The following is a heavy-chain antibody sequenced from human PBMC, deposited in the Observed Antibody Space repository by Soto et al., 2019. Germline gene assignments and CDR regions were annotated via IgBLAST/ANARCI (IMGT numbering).Heavy chain of an antibody. CDR2: IIPIFGTA. V-gene: IGHV1-69*12. CDR1: GGTFSSYA. D-gene: IGHD2-15*01. CDR3: AGPGFCSGGSCPLNYYYYYGMDV. Sequence: QVQLVQSGAEVKKPGSSVKVSCKASGGTFSSYAISWVRQAPGQGLEWMGGIIPIFGTADYAQKFQGRVTITADESTSTAYMEVSSLRSEDTAVYYCAGPGFCSGGSCPLNYYYYYGMDVWGQGTTVSVSS. J-gene: IGHJ6*02.